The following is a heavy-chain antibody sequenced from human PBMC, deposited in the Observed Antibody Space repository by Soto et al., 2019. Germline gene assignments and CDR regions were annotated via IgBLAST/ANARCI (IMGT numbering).Heavy chain of an antibody. V-gene: IGHV4-61*01. CDR1: GGSVSSGSYY. CDR3: AREVSVTMDAFDI. CDR2: IYYSGST. J-gene: IGHJ3*02. D-gene: IGHD4-17*01. Sequence: SETLSLTCTVSGGSVSSGSYYWSWIRQPPGKGLEWIGYIYYSGSTNYNHSLKSRVTISVDTSKNQFSLKRSSVTAADTAVYYCAREVSVTMDAFDIWGQGTMVTVSS.